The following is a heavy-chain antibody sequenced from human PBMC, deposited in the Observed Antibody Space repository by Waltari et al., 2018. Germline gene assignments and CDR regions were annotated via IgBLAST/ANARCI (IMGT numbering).Heavy chain of an antibody. CDR2: IYPGDSDT. CDR1: GYSFTSYW. Sequence: EVQLVQSGAEVKKPGESLKISCKGSGYSFTSYWIGWVRQMPGKGLEWMGIIYPGDSDTRYSPSFQGQVTISADKSISTAYLQWSSLKASDTAMYYCARHRSYDYGDYENYYYYYYMDVWGKGTTVTVSS. J-gene: IGHJ6*03. V-gene: IGHV5-51*01. D-gene: IGHD4-17*01. CDR3: ARHRSYDYGDYENYYYYYYMDV.